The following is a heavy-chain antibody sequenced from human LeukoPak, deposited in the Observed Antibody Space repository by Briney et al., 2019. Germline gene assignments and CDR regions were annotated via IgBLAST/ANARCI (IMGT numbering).Heavy chain of an antibody. CDR1: GFTFSSYG. CDR2: ISGSGGST. CDR3: AKDGRIHYYDSSGYQYYFDY. V-gene: IGHV3-23*01. Sequence: GGSLRLSCAASGFTFSSYGMSWVRQAPGKGLEWVSAISGSGGSTYYADSVKGRFTISRDNSKNTLYLQMNSLRAEDTAVYYCAKDGRIHYYDSSGYQYYFDYWGQGTLVTVSS. D-gene: IGHD3-22*01. J-gene: IGHJ4*02.